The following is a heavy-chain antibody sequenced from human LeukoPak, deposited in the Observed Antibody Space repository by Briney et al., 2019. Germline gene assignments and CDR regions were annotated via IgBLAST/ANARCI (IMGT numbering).Heavy chain of an antibody. CDR1: GFILSIYS. CDR2: ISRSSSTI. CDR3: AKDPYVGGGYHFDS. D-gene: IGHD3-22*01. J-gene: IGHJ4*02. Sequence: GGSLRLSCAASGFILSIYSMNWVRHPPGEGLEWVSYISRSSSTIYYADSVTGRLTISRENSKNTLYLQMNSLRAEDTAIYYCAKDPYVGGGYHFDSWGQGSLVTVSS. V-gene: IGHV3-48*01.